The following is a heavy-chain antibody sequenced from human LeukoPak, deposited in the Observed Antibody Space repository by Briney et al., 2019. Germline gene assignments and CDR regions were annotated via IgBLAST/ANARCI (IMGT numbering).Heavy chain of an antibody. CDR2: ISYDGSNK. Sequence: GRSLRLSCAASGFTFSSYGMHWVRQAPGKGLEWVAVISYDGSNKYYADSVKGRFTISRDNSKNTLYLQMNSLRAEDTAVYYCAKKFSSSWYEDYWGQGTLVTVSS. CDR3: AKKFSSSWYEDY. J-gene: IGHJ4*02. D-gene: IGHD6-13*01. V-gene: IGHV3-30*18. CDR1: GFTFSSYG.